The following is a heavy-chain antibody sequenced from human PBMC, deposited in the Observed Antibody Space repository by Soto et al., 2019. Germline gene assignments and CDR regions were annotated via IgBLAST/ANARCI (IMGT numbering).Heavy chain of an antibody. Sequence: EVQLLESRGDLVQPGGSLRLSCAASGFAFSNYAMSWVRQAPGKGLEWVSGVGGSGDRTYYADFVKGRFTVSRDNSKNTMYLQMNSLRVEDTAIYYCARAEDDYGDQDHFDFWGQGTLVTVSS. CDR3: ARAEDDYGDQDHFDF. CDR2: VGGSGDRT. D-gene: IGHD4-17*01. CDR1: GFAFSNYA. J-gene: IGHJ4*02. V-gene: IGHV3-23*01.